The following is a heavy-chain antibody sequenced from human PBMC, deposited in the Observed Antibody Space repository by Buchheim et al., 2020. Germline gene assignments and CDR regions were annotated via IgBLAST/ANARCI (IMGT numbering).Heavy chain of an antibody. D-gene: IGHD4/OR15-4a*01. CDR1: GGSISSSSYY. V-gene: IGHV4-39*01. Sequence: QLPLQESGPGLVKPSATLSLTCTVSGGSISSSSYYWGWIRQPPGKGLEWIGSIYYSGSTYYNPSLKSRVTISVDTSKNQFSLKLSSVTAADTAVYYCARLGAQTMRMDVWGQGTT. J-gene: IGHJ6*02. CDR3: ARLGAQTMRMDV. CDR2: IYYSGST.